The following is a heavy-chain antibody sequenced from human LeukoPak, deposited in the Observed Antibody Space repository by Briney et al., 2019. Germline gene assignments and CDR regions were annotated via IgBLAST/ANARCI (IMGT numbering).Heavy chain of an antibody. Sequence: SVKVSCKASGGTFSSYAISWVRQAPGQGLEWMGGIIPIFGTANYAQKFQGRVTITTDESTSTAYMELSSLRSEDTAVYYCARVHRYSNRLVAFDIWGQGTMVTVSS. J-gene: IGHJ3*02. CDR1: GGTFSSYA. CDR2: IIPIFGTA. CDR3: ARVHRYSNRLVAFDI. D-gene: IGHD2-21*01. V-gene: IGHV1-69*05.